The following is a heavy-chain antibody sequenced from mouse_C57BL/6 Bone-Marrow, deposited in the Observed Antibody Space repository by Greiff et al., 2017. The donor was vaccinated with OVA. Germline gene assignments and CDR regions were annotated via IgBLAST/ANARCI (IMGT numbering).Heavy chain of an antibody. J-gene: IGHJ4*01. CDR2: IRSKSSNYAT. CDR1: GFTFNTYA. CDR3: VRELRHAMDY. Sequence: EVQGVESGGGLVQPKGSLKLSCAASGFTFNTYAMHWVRQAPGKGLECVARIRSKSSNYATYYADSVRDRFTISRDDSQSMLYLQMNNLKTEDTAMYYCVRELRHAMDYWGQGTSVTVSS. V-gene: IGHV10-3*01. D-gene: IGHD1-1*01.